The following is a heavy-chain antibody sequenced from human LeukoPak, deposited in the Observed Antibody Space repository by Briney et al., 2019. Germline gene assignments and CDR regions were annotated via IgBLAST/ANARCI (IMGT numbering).Heavy chain of an antibody. CDR1: GFTFSDYH. J-gene: IGHJ4*02. CDR2: IRGSSIYT. CDR3: VRDISGYYFDY. V-gene: IGHV3-11*05. D-gene: IGHD3-22*01. Sequence: PGGPLRLSCAASGFTFSDYHMTWIRHAPGKGLEWVSYIRGSSIYTRYVDSVKVQFTISRDNEKNSLSIQMHNLRAEDRALYYCVRDISGYYFDYWGQGNLGTVSS.